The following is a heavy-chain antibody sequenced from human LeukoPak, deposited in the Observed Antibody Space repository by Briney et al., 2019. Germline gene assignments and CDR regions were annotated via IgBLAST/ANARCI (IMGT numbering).Heavy chain of an antibody. CDR2: IYSGGST. CDR1: GFTVSSYY. Sequence: PGGSLRLSCAASGFTVSSYYMSWVRQAPGKGLEWVSDIYSGGSTYYAASVKGRFTISRDNSKNTLYPQMNSLRAEDTAVYYCARENYGSGRYHFDYWGQGTLVTVSS. D-gene: IGHD3-10*01. J-gene: IGHJ4*02. CDR3: ARENYGSGRYHFDY. V-gene: IGHV3-53*01.